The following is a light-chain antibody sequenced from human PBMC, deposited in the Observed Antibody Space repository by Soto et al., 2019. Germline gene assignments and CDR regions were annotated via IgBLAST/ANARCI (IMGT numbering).Light chain of an antibody. J-gene: IGLJ1*01. CDR1: SSNIGDNY. CDR3: GTWDFSLSAYV. V-gene: IGLV1-51*01. CDR2: DNN. Sequence: QSVLTQPPSVSAAPGQKVTISCSGSSSNIGDNYVSWYQHLPGTAPKLLIYDNNKRPSGIPDRFSGSKSGTSATLGITGLQTGDEADYYCGTWDFSLSAYVFGTGTQLTVL.